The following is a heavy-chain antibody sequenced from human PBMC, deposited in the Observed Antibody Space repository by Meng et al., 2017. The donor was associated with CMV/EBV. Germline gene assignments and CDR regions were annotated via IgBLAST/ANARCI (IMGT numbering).Heavy chain of an antibody. Sequence: ITWKESVPPLLHSHRLSRLTCSCFGSYLRTSGVGLGWIRQPPGKALEWLALIYWDNDKRYSPSLKSMLNITKDTSKTQVVLTMTNMDPVDTASYYFVHRGSYGYHGYWGQGTLVTVSS. V-gene: IGHV2-5*02. CDR3: VHRGSYGYHGY. CDR2: IYWDNDK. CDR1: GSYLRTSGVG. J-gene: IGHJ4*02. D-gene: IGHD5-18*01.